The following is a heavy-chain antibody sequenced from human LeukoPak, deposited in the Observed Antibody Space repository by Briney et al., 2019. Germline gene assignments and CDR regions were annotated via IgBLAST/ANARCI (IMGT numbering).Heavy chain of an antibody. J-gene: IGHJ3*02. V-gene: IGHV3-30*18. Sequence: PGGFLRLSCAASGFTFSSYGMHWVRQAPGKGLEWVAVISYDGSNKYYADSVKGRFTISRDNSKNTLYPQMNSLRTEDTAVYYCAKVKSPVTIGWPLFDIWGQGTMVTVSS. D-gene: IGHD5-24*01. CDR1: GFTFSSYG. CDR3: AKVKSPVTIGWPLFDI. CDR2: ISYDGSNK.